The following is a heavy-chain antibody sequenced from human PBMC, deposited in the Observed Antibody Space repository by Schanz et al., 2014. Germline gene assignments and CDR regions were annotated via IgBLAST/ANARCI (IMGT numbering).Heavy chain of an antibody. D-gene: IGHD1-1*01. J-gene: IGHJ5*02. V-gene: IGHV1-46*03. CDR1: GYTFTNNY. CDR3: ARGVHLERPGDWFDP. CDR2: INPSGGRT. Sequence: QVQVVPSGAEVKKPGASVKVSCKASGYTFTNNYMHWVRQAPGHGLEWMGIINPSGGRTTYAQKFQGRVTMTRDTSTSTVYMELSSLRFEDTAVYYCARGVHLERPGDWFDPWGQGTLVTVSS.